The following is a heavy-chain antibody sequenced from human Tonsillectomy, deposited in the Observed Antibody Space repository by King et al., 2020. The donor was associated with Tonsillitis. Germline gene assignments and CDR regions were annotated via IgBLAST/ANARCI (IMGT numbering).Heavy chain of an antibody. CDR1: GFTFSSYA. CDR3: ARGVSYYDFWSCHNYFYY. J-gene: IGHJ4*02. D-gene: IGHD3-3*01. Sequence: VQLVESGGGVVQPGRSLRLSCAASGFTFSSYAVHWVRQAPGKGLEWVAVISYDGSNKYYADSVKGRFTISRDNSKNILYLQMNSLRAEDTAVYYCARGVSYYDFWSCHNYFYYWGQGTLVTVSS. CDR2: ISYDGSNK. V-gene: IGHV3-30*04.